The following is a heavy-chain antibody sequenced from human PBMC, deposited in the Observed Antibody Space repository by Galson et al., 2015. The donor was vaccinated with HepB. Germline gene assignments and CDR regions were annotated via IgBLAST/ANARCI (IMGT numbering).Heavy chain of an antibody. J-gene: IGHJ4*02. D-gene: IGHD3/OR15-3a*01. V-gene: IGHV1-2*02. CDR3: AREVGPTGDFDY. CDR2: INPNSGGT. Sequence: SVKVSCKAPGYTFTGYYMHWVRQAPGQGLEWMGWINPNSGGTNYAQKFQGRVTMTRDTSISTAYMELSRLRSDDTAVYYCAREVGPTGDFDYWGQGTLVTVSS. CDR1: GYTFTGYY.